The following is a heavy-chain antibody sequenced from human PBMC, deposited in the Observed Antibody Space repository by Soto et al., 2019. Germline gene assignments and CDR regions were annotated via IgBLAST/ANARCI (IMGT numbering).Heavy chain of an antibody. CDR1: GGSISSSSYY. Sequence: SETLSLTCTVSGGSISSSSYYWGWIRQPPGKGLEWIGGIYYSGSTYYNPSLKSRVTISVDTSKNQFSLKLSSVTAADTAVYYCARQIVAIDYYDYWGQGTLVTVSS. D-gene: IGHD5-12*01. CDR2: IYYSGST. J-gene: IGHJ4*02. CDR3: ARQIVAIDYYDY. V-gene: IGHV4-39*01.